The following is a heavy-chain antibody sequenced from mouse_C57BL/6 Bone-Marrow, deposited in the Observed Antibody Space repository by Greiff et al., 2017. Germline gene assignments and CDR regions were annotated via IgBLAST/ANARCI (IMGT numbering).Heavy chain of an antibody. CDR2: ISDGGSYT. CDR1: GFTFSSYA. D-gene: IGHD3-2*02. V-gene: IGHV5-4*01. CDR3: AREDHGGSGYPS. Sequence: EVKVVESGGGLVKPGGSLKLSCAASGFTFSSYAMSWVRQTPEKRLEWVATISDGGSYTYYPDNVKGRFTISRDNAKNNLYLQMSHLKSEDTAMYYGAREDHGGSGYPSWGQGTLVTVSA. J-gene: IGHJ3*01.